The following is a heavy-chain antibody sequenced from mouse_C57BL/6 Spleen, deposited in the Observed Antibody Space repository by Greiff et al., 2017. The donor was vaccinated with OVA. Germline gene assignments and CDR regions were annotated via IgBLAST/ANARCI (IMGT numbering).Heavy chain of an antibody. D-gene: IGHD2-5*01. J-gene: IGHJ2*01. CDR1: GYAFSSSW. V-gene: IGHV1-82*01. Sequence: QVQLQQSGPELVKPGASVKISCKASGYAFSSSWMNWVKQRPGKGLEWIGRIYPGDGDTNYNGKFKGKATLTADKSSSTAYMQLTSLTSEDSVVYFGAREACYSNYGFDDWGKGTTLTVSS. CDR3: AREACYSNYGFDD. CDR2: IYPGDGDT.